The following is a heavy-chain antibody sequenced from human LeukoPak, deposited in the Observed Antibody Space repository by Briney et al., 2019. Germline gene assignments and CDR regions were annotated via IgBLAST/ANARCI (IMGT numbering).Heavy chain of an antibody. J-gene: IGHJ4*02. Sequence: GGSLRLSCATSGFTFSDYYMSWIRQAPGKGLEWVSYISSSGSPIYYADSVKGRFTISRDNAKNSLFLQMNNLRAEDTAVYYCARGSFLITFGGFIGWGQGTLVTVSS. D-gene: IGHD3-16*02. V-gene: IGHV3-11*04. CDR1: GFTFSDYY. CDR3: ARGSFLITFGGFIG. CDR2: ISSSGSPI.